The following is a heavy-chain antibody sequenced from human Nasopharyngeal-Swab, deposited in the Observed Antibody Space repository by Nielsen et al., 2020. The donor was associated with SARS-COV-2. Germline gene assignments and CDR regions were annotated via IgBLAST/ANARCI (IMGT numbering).Heavy chain of an antibody. V-gene: IGHV4-61*05. CDR2: FSYTGIT. D-gene: IGHD1-26*01. CDR3: ARGVVGGLVDS. J-gene: IGHJ4*02. Sequence: SETLSLTCTVSGGSISSGSISSYYWSWIRQPPGKGLEWIGYFSYTGITNYNPSLKSRVTISVDMSKNQFSLKLSSVAAADTAVYYCARGVVGGLVDSWGQGTLVTVSS. CDR1: GGSISSGSISSYY.